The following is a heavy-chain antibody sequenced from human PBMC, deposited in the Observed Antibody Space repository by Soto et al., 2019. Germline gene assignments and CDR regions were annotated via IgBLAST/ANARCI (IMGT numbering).Heavy chain of an antibody. CDR1: GYTFTSYG. J-gene: IGHJ4*02. CDR2: ISAYNGNT. CDR3: ARDPSAYYDFWSGYQIFDY. V-gene: IGHV1-18*04. D-gene: IGHD3-3*01. Sequence: QVQLVQSGAEVKKPGASVKVSCKASGYTFTSYGISWVRQAPGQGLEWMGWISAYNGNTNYAQKLQGRVTMTTDTATITAYMELRSLRSDDTAVYYCARDPSAYYDFWSGYQIFDYWGQGTLVTVSS.